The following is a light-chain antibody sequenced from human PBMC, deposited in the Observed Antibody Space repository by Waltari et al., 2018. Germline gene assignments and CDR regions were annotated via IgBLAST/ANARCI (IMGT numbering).Light chain of an antibody. CDR3: LQYNDWPPLT. Sequence: DIVMTQSPATLSVSPGERATLSCRASQSVFSNLAWYQQKPGQAPRLLIFGAYTRATDIPGRFSGSGSGTEFTLTISSLQSEDAAVYYCLQYNDWPPLTFGQGTTVEIK. CDR1: QSVFSN. J-gene: IGKJ1*01. CDR2: GAY. V-gene: IGKV3-15*01.